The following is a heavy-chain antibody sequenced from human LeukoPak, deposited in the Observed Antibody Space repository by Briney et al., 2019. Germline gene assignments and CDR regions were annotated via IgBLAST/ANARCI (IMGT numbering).Heavy chain of an antibody. CDR2: ISFDGTDA. J-gene: IGHJ4*02. CDR1: GFTFSSYA. V-gene: IGHV3-30*04. Sequence: GTSLRLSCAASGFTFSSYAIHWVRQAPGKGLEWVAVISFDGTDAFYADSVKGRFTISRDNSKNTLYLQMNSLRADDTAVYYCAREGESYPDLDYWGQGTLVTVSS. CDR3: AREGESYPDLDY. D-gene: IGHD3-10*01.